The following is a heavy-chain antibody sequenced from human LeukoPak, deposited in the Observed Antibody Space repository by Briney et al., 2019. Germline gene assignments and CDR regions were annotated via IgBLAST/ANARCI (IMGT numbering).Heavy chain of an antibody. V-gene: IGHV3-30*14. CDR3: ARGYSSSWTGLSSYYFDY. Sequence: PGRSLRLSCAASGFTFSSYAMHWVRQAPGKGLEWVAVISYDGSNKYYADSVKGRFTISRDNPKNTLYLQMNSLRAEDTAVYYCARGYSSSWTGLSSYYFDYWGQGTLVTVSS. CDR1: GFTFSSYA. J-gene: IGHJ4*02. D-gene: IGHD6-13*01. CDR2: ISYDGSNK.